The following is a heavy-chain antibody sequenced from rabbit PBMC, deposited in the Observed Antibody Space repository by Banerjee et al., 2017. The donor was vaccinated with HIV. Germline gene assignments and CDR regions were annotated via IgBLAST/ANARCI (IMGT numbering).Heavy chain of an antibody. D-gene: IGHD4-2*01. CDR2: IYAGSSGST. CDR1: GFSFSSSYW. Sequence: QSLEESGGDLVKPGASLTLTCTASGFSFSSSYWICWVRQAPGKGLEWIACIYAGSSGSTYYASWAKGRFTISKTSSTTVTLQMTSLTAADTATYFCARRDMYFKLWGPGTLVTVS. CDR3: ARRDMYFKL. J-gene: IGHJ4*01. V-gene: IGHV1S40*01.